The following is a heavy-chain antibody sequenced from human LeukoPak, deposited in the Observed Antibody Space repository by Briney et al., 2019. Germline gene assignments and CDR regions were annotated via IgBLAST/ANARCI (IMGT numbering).Heavy chain of an antibody. Sequence: GRSLTLSCAAAGFTFSGYGMHWVRQAPGKGLEWVAFIWYDGSKKFYADSVKGRFTISRDNSKNTLYLEMNTLKDEDTAVYYCARAHSASWYAAYWGHGTRVTVSS. CDR1: GFTFSGYG. D-gene: IGHD2-2*01. CDR2: IWYDGSKK. V-gene: IGHV3-33*01. CDR3: ARAHSASWYAAY. J-gene: IGHJ4*03.